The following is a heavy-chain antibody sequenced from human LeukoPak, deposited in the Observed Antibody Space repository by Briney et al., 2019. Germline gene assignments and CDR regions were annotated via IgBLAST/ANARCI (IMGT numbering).Heavy chain of an antibody. Sequence: GGSLRLSCAASGFTFSSYWMSWVRQAPGEGLEWVANIKQDGSEKYYVDSVKGRFTISRDNAKNSLYLQMNSLRAEDTAVYYCARVFGSSSSGIDYWGQGTLVTVSS. V-gene: IGHV3-7*01. CDR2: IKQDGSEK. D-gene: IGHD6-6*01. J-gene: IGHJ4*02. CDR3: ARVFGSSSSGIDY. CDR1: GFTFSSYW.